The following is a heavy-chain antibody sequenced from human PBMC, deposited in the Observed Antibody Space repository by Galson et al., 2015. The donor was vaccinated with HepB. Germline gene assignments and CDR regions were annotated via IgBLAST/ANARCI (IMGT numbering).Heavy chain of an antibody. CDR1: GFTFHNYW. D-gene: IGHD4-17*01. CDR3: YDGHYSGR. CDR2: MKQDGTEK. J-gene: IGHJ4*02. V-gene: IGHV3-7*01. Sequence: SLRLSCAASGFTFHNYWMNWVRHTPGKGLEWVASMKQDGTEKYHVASVRGRFTISGDTAKNSLFLQMNSLRAEDTAVYHCYDGHYSGRWGRGTQVTVSS.